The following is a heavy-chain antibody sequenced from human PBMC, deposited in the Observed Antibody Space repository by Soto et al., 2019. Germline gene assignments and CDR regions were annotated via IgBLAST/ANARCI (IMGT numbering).Heavy chain of an antibody. CDR3: ARDGLPTCSVLMVYAIPLVDY. CDR1: GFTFSSYW. V-gene: IGHV3-7*01. CDR2: IKQDGSEK. D-gene: IGHD2-8*01. Sequence: GGSLRLSCAASGFTFSSYWMSWVRQAPGKGLEWVANIKQDGSEKYYVDSVKGRFTISRDNAKNSLYLQMNSLRAEDTAVYYCARDGLPTCSVLMVYAIPLVDYWGQGTLVTVSS. J-gene: IGHJ4*02.